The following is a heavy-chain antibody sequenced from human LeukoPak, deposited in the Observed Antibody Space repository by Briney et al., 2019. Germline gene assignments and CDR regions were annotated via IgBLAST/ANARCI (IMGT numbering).Heavy chain of an antibody. CDR1: GFTFDDYT. V-gene: IGHV3-43*01. CDR2: ISWDGGST. CDR3: AKDSRRDWYCSSTSCYTSAFDI. J-gene: IGHJ3*02. Sequence: PGGSLRLSCAASGFTFDDYTMHWVRQAPGKGLGWVSLISWDGGSTYYADSVKARFTISRDNSKNSLYLQMNSLRTEDTALYHCAKDSRRDWYCSSTSCYTSAFDIWGQGTMVTVSS. D-gene: IGHD2-2*02.